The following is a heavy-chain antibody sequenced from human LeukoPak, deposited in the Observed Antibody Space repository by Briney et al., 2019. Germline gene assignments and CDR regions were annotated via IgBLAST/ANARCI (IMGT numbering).Heavy chain of an antibody. Sequence: PGGSLRLSCAASGFTFSSYSMNWVRQAPGKGLEWVSSISSSSSYIYYADSVKGRFTISRDNAKNSLYLQMNSLRAEDTAVYYCARAEGREAAAGTFYYYYMDVWGKGTTVTVSS. CDR1: GFTFSSYS. V-gene: IGHV3-21*01. CDR2: ISSSSSYI. J-gene: IGHJ6*03. D-gene: IGHD6-13*01. CDR3: ARAEGREAAAGTFYYYYMDV.